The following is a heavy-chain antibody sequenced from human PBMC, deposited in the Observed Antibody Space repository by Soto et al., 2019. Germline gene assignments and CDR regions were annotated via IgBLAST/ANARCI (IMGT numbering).Heavy chain of an antibody. V-gene: IGHV2-5*02. Sequence: SGPTLVNPTPTLTLTCTFSGFSLSTNGVGVGWIRQPPGKALEWLALIYWDDDERYSLSLKSRLTITKDTSKNQVVLTMTNMDPVDTATYYCAHRASGIKEGIFDYWGQGTLVTVSS. CDR1: GFSLSTNGVG. CDR3: AHRASGIKEGIFDY. D-gene: IGHD1-26*01. J-gene: IGHJ4*02. CDR2: IYWDDDE.